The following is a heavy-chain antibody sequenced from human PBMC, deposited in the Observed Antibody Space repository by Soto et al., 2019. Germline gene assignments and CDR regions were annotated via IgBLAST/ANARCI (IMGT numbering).Heavy chain of an antibody. J-gene: IGHJ4*02. CDR1: GFNFRSYA. V-gene: IGHV3-23*01. CDR3: AKASEEWFGELFPLDY. CDR2: ISGSGGST. Sequence: GGSLRLSCDASGFNFRSYAMSWVRPAPGKGLEWVSGISGSGGSTYYADSVKGRFTISRDNSKNTLYLQMNSLRAEDTAVYYCAKASEEWFGELFPLDYWGQGTLVPVS. D-gene: IGHD3-10*01.